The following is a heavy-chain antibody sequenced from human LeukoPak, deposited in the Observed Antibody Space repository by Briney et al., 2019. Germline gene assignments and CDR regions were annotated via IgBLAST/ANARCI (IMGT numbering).Heavy chain of an antibody. CDR2: IIPILGIA. CDR3: ARDRGAAAGTDFDY. Sequence: SVKLSCKASGGTFSSYAISWVRQPPGQGLEWMGRIIPILGIANYAQQFQGRVTITADKSTSTAYMELSSLRSEDTAVYYCARDRGAAAGTDFDYWGQETLVTVSS. CDR1: GGTFSSYA. D-gene: IGHD6-13*01. J-gene: IGHJ4*02. V-gene: IGHV1-69*04.